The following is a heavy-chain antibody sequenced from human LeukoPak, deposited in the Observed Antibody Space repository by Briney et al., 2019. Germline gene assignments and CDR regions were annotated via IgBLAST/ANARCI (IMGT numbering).Heavy chain of an antibody. V-gene: IGHV1-46*01. CDR3: ARRVKRGNYGMDV. J-gene: IGHJ6*02. CDR1: GYTFTHHY. Sequence: ASVKVSCKASGYTFTHHYIHWVRQAPGQGLEWLGIINPNGGGTSYAQRFQGRITMTTDTSTSTAYMELRSLRSDDTAVYYCARRVKRGNYGMDVWGQGTTVTVSS. D-gene: IGHD1-1*01. CDR2: INPNGGGT.